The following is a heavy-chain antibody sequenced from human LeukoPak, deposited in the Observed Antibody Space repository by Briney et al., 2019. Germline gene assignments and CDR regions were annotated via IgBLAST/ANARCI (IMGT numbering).Heavy chain of an antibody. CDR1: GFSLSTSGVG. CDR2: IYWHDET. V-gene: IGHV2-5*01. CDR3: THRGVAFGLEY. D-gene: IGHD3-3*01. Sequence: SGPTLVKPTQTLALTCTFSGFSLSTSGVGVGWIRQPPGKALEWLAIIYWHDETHYSPSLKSRLTITKDTSKNQVVLTMTNMDPMDTATYYCTHRGVAFGLEYWGQGTLVTVSS. J-gene: IGHJ4*02.